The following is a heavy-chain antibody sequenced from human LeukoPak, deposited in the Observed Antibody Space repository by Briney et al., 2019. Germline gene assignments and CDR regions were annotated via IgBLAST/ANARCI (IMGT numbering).Heavy chain of an antibody. V-gene: IGHV4-34*01. J-gene: IGHJ4*02. D-gene: IGHD2-2*01. CDR1: GGSSSVYY. Sequence: SETLSLTCAVYGGSSSVYYRSWIRQPPGKGVEWSGEINDSGSTNYNPTLKSRGTMSVDTSKNQLSRKLTSVTAADTAVYYCARVEYQLLTWRHLGHYWGQGTLVTVSS. CDR2: INDSGST. CDR3: ARVEYQLLTWRHLGHY.